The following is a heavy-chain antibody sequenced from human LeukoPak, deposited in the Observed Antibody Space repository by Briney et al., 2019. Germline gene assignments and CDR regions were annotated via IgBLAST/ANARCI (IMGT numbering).Heavy chain of an antibody. Sequence: GASVKVSCKASGYTFSSNAINWVRQAPGQGLEWVGWIDTNTGNPTYAQGFTGQFVFSLDTSVSTAYLQISSLKAEDTAEYFCARGYDSSGYFSDWGQGTLVTVSS. CDR2: IDTNTGNP. CDR3: ARGYDSSGYFSD. V-gene: IGHV7-4-1*02. CDR1: GYTFSSNA. J-gene: IGHJ4*02. D-gene: IGHD3-22*01.